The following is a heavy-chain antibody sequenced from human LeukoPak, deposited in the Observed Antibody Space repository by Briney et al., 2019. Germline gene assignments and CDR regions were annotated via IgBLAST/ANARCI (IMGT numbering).Heavy chain of an antibody. CDR2: ISYGGIDK. CDR1: GFNFSGYA. V-gene: IGHV3-30*04. Sequence: GGSLRLSCAASGFNFSGYAMHWVRQAPGEGLEWVGLISYGGIDKSYADSVKGRFTISRDSSKRTLYLQMNSLRAEDTAVYYCARDHRPGIVTTTLGYWGQGTRVTVSS. J-gene: IGHJ4*02. CDR3: ARDHRPGIVTTTLGY. D-gene: IGHD5-12*01.